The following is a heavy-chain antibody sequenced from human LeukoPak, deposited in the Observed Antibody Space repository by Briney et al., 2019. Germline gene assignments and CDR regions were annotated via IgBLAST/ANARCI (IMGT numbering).Heavy chain of an antibody. CDR3: ARAGDSSSWYNVPAYYYGMDV. J-gene: IGHJ6*02. Sequence: EASVKVSCKASGGTFSSYAISWVRQAPGQGLEWMGGIIPVFGTANYAQKFQGRVTITADESTSTAYMELSSLRSEDTAVYYCARAGDSSSWYNVPAYYYGMDVWGQGTTVTVSS. CDR1: GGTFSSYA. V-gene: IGHV1-69*13. CDR2: IIPVFGTA. D-gene: IGHD6-13*01.